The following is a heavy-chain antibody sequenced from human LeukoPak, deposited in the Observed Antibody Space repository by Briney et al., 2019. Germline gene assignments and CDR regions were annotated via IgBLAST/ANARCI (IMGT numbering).Heavy chain of an antibody. J-gene: IGHJ4*02. V-gene: IGHV4-34*01. CDR1: GGSFSGYY. Sequence: ETLSLTCAVYGGSFSGYYWSWXRQPPGKGLEWIGEINHSGSXNYNPSIKSRVTISVDTSKNQFSLKLSSVTAADTAVYYCARGSQSLGYCSGGSCRAKIFDYWGQGTLVTVSS. CDR2: INHSGSX. CDR3: ARGSQSLGYCSGGSCRAKIFDY. D-gene: IGHD2-15*01.